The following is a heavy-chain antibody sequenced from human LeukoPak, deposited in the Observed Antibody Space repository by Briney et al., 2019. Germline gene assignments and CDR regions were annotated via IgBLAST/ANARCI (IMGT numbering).Heavy chain of an antibody. CDR2: ISAYNGNT. J-gene: IGHJ4*02. V-gene: IGHV1-18*01. D-gene: IGHD1-14*01. CDR1: GYTFTSYG. Sequence: ASVKVSCKASGYTFTSYGISWVRQAPGQGLEWMGWISAYNGNTNYAQELQGRVTMTTDTSTSTAYMELRSLRSDDTAVYYCARGKNTNRYPIDFDYWGQGTLVTVSS. CDR3: ARGKNTNRYPIDFDY.